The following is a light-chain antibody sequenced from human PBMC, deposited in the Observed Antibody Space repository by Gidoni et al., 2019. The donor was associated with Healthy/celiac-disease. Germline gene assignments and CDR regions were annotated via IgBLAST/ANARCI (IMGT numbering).Light chain of an antibody. V-gene: IGLV1-47*01. Sequence: QYVLTKPPSASGTPGQRVPISCSGSSSNIGSNYVYWYQQLPGTAPKLLIYRNNQRPSGVPDRFSGSKSGTSASLAISGLLSEDEADYYCAAWDDSLSGDWVFGGGTKLTVL. CDR1: SSNIGSNY. CDR3: AAWDDSLSGDWV. J-gene: IGLJ3*02. CDR2: RNN.